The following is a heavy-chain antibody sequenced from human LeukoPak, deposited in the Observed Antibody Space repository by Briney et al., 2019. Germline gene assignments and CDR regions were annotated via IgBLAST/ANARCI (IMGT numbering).Heavy chain of an antibody. D-gene: IGHD2-2*01. CDR1: GGSASSGGYY. V-gene: IGHV4-61*08. Sequence: SETLSLTCTVSGGSASSGGYYWSWIRQPPGKGLEWIGEINHSGSTNYNPSLKSRVTISVDTSKNQFSLKLSSVTAADTAVYYCARGRGRRYCSSTSCYPQKYYYYYYGMDVWGQGTTVTVSS. CDR2: INHSGST. CDR3: ARGRGRRYCSSTSCYPQKYYYYYYGMDV. J-gene: IGHJ6*02.